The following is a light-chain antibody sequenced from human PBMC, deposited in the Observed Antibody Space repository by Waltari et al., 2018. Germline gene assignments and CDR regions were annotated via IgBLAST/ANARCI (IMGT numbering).Light chain of an antibody. CDR2: KAS. J-gene: IGKJ3*01. CDR1: QSIPRW. V-gene: IGKV1-5*03. CDR3: QNYDSYSAT. Sequence: DIQMTQSPSTLSASVGDRVTITCRASQSIPRWLAWYQQKPGKSPKLLIYKASILETGVPSSFSGGGSGPEFTLTISSLQPDDFAPYYCQNYDSYSATFGRGTKIEIK.